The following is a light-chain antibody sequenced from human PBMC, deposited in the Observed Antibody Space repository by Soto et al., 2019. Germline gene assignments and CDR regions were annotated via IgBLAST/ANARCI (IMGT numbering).Light chain of an antibody. CDR1: QSISSW. Sequence: DIQMTQSPSTLSASVGDRVTIPCRASQSISSWLAWYQQKPGKAPKPLIYDASSLESGVPSRFSGSGSGTEFTLTISSLQPDDFATYYCQQYNSYSTFGQGTKVDI. CDR2: DAS. J-gene: IGKJ1*01. CDR3: QQYNSYST. V-gene: IGKV1-5*01.